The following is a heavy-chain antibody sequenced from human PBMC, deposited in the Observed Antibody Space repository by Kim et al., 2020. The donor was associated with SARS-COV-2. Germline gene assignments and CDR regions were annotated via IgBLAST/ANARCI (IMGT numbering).Heavy chain of an antibody. Sequence: SVKVSCKASGGTFSNYVFSWVRQAPGQGLAWMGGISPIFAKANYAQNFQGRVTMTADESTTTVFLELDSLRSDDTAVYYCARERGNSYGFDYWGQGTLVTVSS. CDR1: GGTFSNYV. J-gene: IGHJ4*02. CDR2: ISPIFAKA. V-gene: IGHV1-69*13. CDR3: ARERGNSYGFDY. D-gene: IGHD1-26*01.